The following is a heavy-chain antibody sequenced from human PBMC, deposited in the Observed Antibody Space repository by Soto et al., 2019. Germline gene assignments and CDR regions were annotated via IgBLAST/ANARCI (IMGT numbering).Heavy chain of an antibody. CDR3: ARDGTDPPPQEYSSVYYGMDV. Sequence: SVKVSCKASGGTFSSYAISWVRQAPGQGLEWMRGILPIFGTANYAQKFQGRVTITADESTSTAYMELSSLRSEDTAVYYCARDGTDPPPQEYSSVYYGMDVWGQGTTVTVS. J-gene: IGHJ6*02. D-gene: IGHD6-6*01. CDR2: ILPIFGTA. CDR1: GGTFSSYA. V-gene: IGHV1-69*13.